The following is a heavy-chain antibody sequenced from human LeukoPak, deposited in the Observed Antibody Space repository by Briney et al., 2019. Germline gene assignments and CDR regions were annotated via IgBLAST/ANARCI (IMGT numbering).Heavy chain of an antibody. Sequence: SETLSLTCTVSGGSISSYYWSWIRQPPGKGLEWIGYIYTSGSTNYNPSLKSRVTISVDTSKNQFSLKLSSVTAADTAVYYCARVTTNYCYYYMDVWGKGTTVTVSS. J-gene: IGHJ6*03. CDR1: GGSISSYY. CDR2: IYTSGST. V-gene: IGHV4-4*09. CDR3: ARVTTNYCYYYMDV. D-gene: IGHD4-17*01.